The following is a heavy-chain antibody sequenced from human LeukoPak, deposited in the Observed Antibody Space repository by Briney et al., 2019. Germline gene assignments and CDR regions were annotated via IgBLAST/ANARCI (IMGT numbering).Heavy chain of an antibody. Sequence: SQTLSLTCTVSGGSISSGSYYWSWIRQPAGKGLEWIGRIYTSGSTNYNPSLKSRVTISVDTSKNQFSLKLSSVTAADTAVYYCARDVSLIAVAGIGWTFDPWGQGTLVTVSS. J-gene: IGHJ5*02. CDR2: IYTSGST. D-gene: IGHD6-19*01. CDR3: ARDVSLIAVAGIGWTFDP. CDR1: GGSISSGSYY. V-gene: IGHV4-61*02.